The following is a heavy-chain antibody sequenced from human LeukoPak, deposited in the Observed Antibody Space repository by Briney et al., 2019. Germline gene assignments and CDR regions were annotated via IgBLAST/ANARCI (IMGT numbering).Heavy chain of an antibody. CDR2: ISSSSSYI. Sequence: GGSLRLSCAASGFTFSSYNMNWVRQAPGKGLEWVSSISSSSSYIYYADSVRGRFTISRDNAKNSLYLQMNSLRAEDTAVYYCARDKIAAAGTDYYYGMDVWGQGTTVTVSS. D-gene: IGHD6-13*01. J-gene: IGHJ6*02. V-gene: IGHV3-21*01. CDR1: GFTFSSYN. CDR3: ARDKIAAAGTDYYYGMDV.